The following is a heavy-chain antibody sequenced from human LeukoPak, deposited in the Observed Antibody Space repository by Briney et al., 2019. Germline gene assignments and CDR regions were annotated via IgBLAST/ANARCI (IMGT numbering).Heavy chain of an antibody. CDR2: ISGSGGST. V-gene: IGHV3-23*01. Sequence: TGGSLRLSCAASGFTFSNYAMTWVRQAPGKGLEWVSAISGSGGSTYYADSVKGRFTISRDNSENTLYLQMNSLRAEDTAVYYCAKDLGRITMIVVVTPSGMDVWGQGTTVTVSS. CDR3: AKDLGRITMIVVVTPSGMDV. D-gene: IGHD3-22*01. CDR1: GFTFSNYA. J-gene: IGHJ6*02.